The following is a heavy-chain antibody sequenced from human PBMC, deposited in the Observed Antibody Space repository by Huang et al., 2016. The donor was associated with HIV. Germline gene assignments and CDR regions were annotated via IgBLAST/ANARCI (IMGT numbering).Heavy chain of an antibody. J-gene: IGHJ4*02. CDR1: GFTFRSYW. Sequence: EVHLVESGGGLVRPGRSLRLSCAASGFTFRSYWRNWVRQDPGRVLVWVANRNLDGSERFYGDSVRGRFTISRDNANNSVSLQLNSLKAEDTGVYYCARGFQAKPGDYWGQGTLVTVSS. V-gene: IGHV3-7*01. CDR3: ARGFQAKPGDY. CDR2: RNLDGSER.